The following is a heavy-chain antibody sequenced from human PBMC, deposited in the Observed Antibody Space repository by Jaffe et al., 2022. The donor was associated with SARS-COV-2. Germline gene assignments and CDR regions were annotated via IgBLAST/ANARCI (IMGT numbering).Heavy chain of an antibody. CDR2: ISNAGVPTT. CDR1: GFTFSNYA. Sequence: EVRLLESGGDLVQPGGSLRLSCAASGFTFSNYAMTWVRQAPGKGLEWVSAISNAGVPTTYYADSVKGRFTISRDNSKNTLFLHMTSLRAEDTAIYYCTKYHSTYVYDYFGLDVWGQGTTVTVSS. CDR3: TKYHSTYVYDYFGLDV. D-gene: IGHD3-16*01. V-gene: IGHV3-23*01. J-gene: IGHJ6*02.